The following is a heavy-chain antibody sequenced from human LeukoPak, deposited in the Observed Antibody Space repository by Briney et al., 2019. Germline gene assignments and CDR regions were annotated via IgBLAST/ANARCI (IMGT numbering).Heavy chain of an antibody. CDR2: ISGSGGST. D-gene: IGHD2-15*01. Sequence: GGSLRLSCAASGFTFSSYAMSWVRQAPGKGPEWVSAISGSGGSTYYADSVKGRFTISRDNSKNTLYLQMNSLRAEDTAVYYCAKDQGYCSGGSCRYYYYYYMDVWGKGTTVTVSS. CDR1: GFTFSSYA. J-gene: IGHJ6*03. V-gene: IGHV3-23*01. CDR3: AKDQGYCSGGSCRYYYYYYMDV.